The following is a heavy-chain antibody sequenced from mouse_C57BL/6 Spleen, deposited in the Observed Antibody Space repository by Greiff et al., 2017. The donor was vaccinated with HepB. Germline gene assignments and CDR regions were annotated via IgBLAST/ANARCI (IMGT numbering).Heavy chain of an antibody. D-gene: IGHD2-4*01. CDR3: ARDAYDYVFAY. CDR1: GYAFSSSW. V-gene: IGHV1-82*01. J-gene: IGHJ3*01. Sequence: VQLQQSGPELVKPGASVKISCKASGYAFSSSWMNWVKQRPGKGLEWIGRIYPGDGDTNYNGKFKGKATLTADKSSSTAYMQLSSLTSEDSAVYFCARDAYDYVFAYWGQGTLVTVSA. CDR2: IYPGDGDT.